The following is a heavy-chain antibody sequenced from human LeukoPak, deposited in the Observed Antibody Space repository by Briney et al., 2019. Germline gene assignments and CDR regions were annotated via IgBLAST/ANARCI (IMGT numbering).Heavy chain of an antibody. CDR1: GFTFSNYG. Sequence: GGSLRLSCAASGFTFSNYGMHWVRQAPGKGLEWVAFIRYDGSNKYYADSVKGRFTISRDNSKNTLYLQMNSLRAEDTAVYYCAAENYDFWSGYYTLSLRNYYYYYYMDVWGKGTTVTVSS. CDR3: AAENYDFWSGYYTLSLRNYYYYYYMDV. J-gene: IGHJ6*03. V-gene: IGHV3-30*02. CDR2: IRYDGSNK. D-gene: IGHD3-3*01.